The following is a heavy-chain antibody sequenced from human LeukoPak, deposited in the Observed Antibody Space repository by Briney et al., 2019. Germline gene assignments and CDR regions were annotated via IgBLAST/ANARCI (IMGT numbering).Heavy chain of an antibody. D-gene: IGHD2-2*01. J-gene: IGHJ2*01. CDR3: ASLGGYCSSVSCYQYFDL. CDR2: IHYRGST. V-gene: IGHV4-39*01. Sequence: SETLSLTCTLSGGSISSRSYYWGWIRPPPGKGLEWIGTIHYRGSTFYNPSLKSRVTISVDTSKIQFSLKLSSVTASDTAVYYCASLGGYCSSVSCYQYFDLWGRGTLVTVSS. CDR1: GGSISSRSYY.